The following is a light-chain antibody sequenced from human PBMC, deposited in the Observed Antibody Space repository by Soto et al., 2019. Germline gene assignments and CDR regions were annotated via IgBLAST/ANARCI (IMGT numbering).Light chain of an antibody. V-gene: IGLV3-1*01. Sequence: SYELTQPPSVSVSPGQTASITCSGDKLGDKYACWYQQKPGQSPVLVIYQDSKRPSGIPERFSGSNSGNTATLTIRGTQAMDEADYYGQAWDSSTVVFGGGTKVTVL. J-gene: IGLJ2*01. CDR1: KLGDKY. CDR2: QDS. CDR3: QAWDSSTVV.